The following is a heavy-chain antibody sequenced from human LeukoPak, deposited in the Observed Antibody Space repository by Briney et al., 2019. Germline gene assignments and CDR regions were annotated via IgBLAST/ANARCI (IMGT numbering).Heavy chain of an antibody. Sequence: SETLSLTCAVYGGPFSGYYWSWIRQPPGKGLEWIGEINHSGSTNYNPSLKSRVTISVDTSKNQFSLKLSSVTAADTAVYYCATGWKLDYWGQGTLVTVSS. CDR3: ATGWKLDY. V-gene: IGHV4-34*01. CDR2: INHSGST. CDR1: GGPFSGYY. D-gene: IGHD2-15*01. J-gene: IGHJ4*02.